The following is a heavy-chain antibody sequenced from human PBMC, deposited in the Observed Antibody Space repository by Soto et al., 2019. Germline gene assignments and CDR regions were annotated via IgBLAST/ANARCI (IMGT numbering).Heavy chain of an antibody. J-gene: IGHJ4*02. CDR3: VRGDSSGWDFAY. Sequence: PGGSLRLSCAASGFTFSSHSMNWVRQAPGKGLEWVSYISSSSDSIYYVDSVKGRFTISRDNAKNSLYLQMNSLTDEDTAVYYCVRGDSSGWDFAYWGQGTLVTVSS. D-gene: IGHD6-19*01. V-gene: IGHV3-48*02. CDR2: ISSSSDSI. CDR1: GFTFSSHS.